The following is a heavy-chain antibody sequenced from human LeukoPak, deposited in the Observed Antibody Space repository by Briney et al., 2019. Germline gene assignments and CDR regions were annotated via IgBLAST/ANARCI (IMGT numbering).Heavy chain of an antibody. J-gene: IGHJ4*02. CDR2: INPNSGGT. CDR1: GYTLTGYY. CDR3: AREGAGRNDY. D-gene: IGHD1-1*01. V-gene: IGHV1-2*02. Sequence: GAPVKVSCKASGYTLTGYYMHWVRQAPGQGLEWMGWINPNSGGTNYAQKFQGRVTMTRDTSINTAYMELSRLESDDSAVYYCAREGAGRNDYWGQGTLVTVSS.